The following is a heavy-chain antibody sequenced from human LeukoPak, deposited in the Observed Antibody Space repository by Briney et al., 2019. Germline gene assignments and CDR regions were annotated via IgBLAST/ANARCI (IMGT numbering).Heavy chain of an antibody. CDR3: ARTYDSSGYYYSGPYDY. CDR1: GFTFSNYG. D-gene: IGHD3-22*01. CDR2: IRYDGINK. J-gene: IGHJ4*02. V-gene: IGHV3-30*02. Sequence: GGSLRLSCAASGFTFSNYGMHWVRQAPGKGLEWVAFIRYDGINKYYADSVKGRFTISRDNSKNTLYLQMNSLRAEDTAVYYCARTYDSSGYYYSGPYDYWGQGTLVTVSS.